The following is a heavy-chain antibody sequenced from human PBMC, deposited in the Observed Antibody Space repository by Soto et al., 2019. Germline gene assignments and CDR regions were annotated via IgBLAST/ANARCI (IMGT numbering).Heavy chain of an antibody. CDR1: GGTFSSYT. V-gene: IGHV1-69*08. CDR3: ARDLGIAVAGTTQLDYYGMDV. Sequence: QVQLVQSGAEVKKPGSSVKVSCKASGGTFSSYTISWVRQAPGQGLEWMGRIIPILGIANYAQKFQGRVTITAAKATSTAETELSSMRSEDTAVYYCARDLGIAVAGTTQLDYYGMDVWGQGTTVTVSS. D-gene: IGHD6-19*01. CDR2: IIPILGIA. J-gene: IGHJ6*02.